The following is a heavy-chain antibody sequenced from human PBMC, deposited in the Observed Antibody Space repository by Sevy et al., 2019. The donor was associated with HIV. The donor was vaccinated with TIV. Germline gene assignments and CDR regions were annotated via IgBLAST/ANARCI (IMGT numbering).Heavy chain of an antibody. Sequence: GGSLRLSCVASGFKFNSYRMLWVRQAPGKGLEWVANINQDATANFYADSVRGRFIISRDNVRNSVSLQMNILRVEDTALYYCVRAIATVDSFWGQRTLVTVSS. CDR1: GFKFNSYR. D-gene: IGHD6-13*01. CDR2: INQDATAN. J-gene: IGHJ4*02. CDR3: VRAIATVDSF. V-gene: IGHV3-7*01.